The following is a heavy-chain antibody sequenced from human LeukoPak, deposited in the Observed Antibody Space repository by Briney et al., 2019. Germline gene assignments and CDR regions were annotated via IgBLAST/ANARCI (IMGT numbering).Heavy chain of an antibody. J-gene: IGHJ1*01. CDR3: AIMHGYYERSGYWVQ. D-gene: IGHD3-22*01. CDR1: GFTFGSSG. Sequence: PGRSLRLSCAASGFTFGSSGMSWVRQAPRRGLEWVSSTILNADTASYADSVEARFTISRANPRTPLSLQPNSLQDEDTPTYYCAIMHGYYERSGYWVQWGQGTLVTVSS. CDR2: TILNADTA. V-gene: IGHV3-23*01.